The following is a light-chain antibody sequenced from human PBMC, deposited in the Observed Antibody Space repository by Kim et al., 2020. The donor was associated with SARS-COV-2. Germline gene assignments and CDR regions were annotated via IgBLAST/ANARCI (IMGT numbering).Light chain of an antibody. Sequence: SYELTQPLSASVALGQTASIPCGGNNLGRKNVHWYQQKPGQAPLLVIYRETNRPSGIPVRFSGSSSGNSATLTITRVQAGAESDYYCQVWDSSTWVFGGGTQLTVL. CDR3: QVWDSSTWV. V-gene: IGLV3-9*01. CDR2: RET. CDR1: NLGRKN. J-gene: IGLJ3*02.